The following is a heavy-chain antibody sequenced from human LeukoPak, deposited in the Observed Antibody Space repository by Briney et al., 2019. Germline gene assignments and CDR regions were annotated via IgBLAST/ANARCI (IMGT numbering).Heavy chain of an antibody. CDR2: IIPIFGTA. Sequence: ASVKVSCKASAGTFSSYAISWVRQAPGQGLERLGRIIPIFGTANYAQKFQGRVTITTDESTSTAYMELSSLRSEDTAVYYCARDSVRVGAKAFGFDIWGQGTMVTVSS. V-gene: IGHV1-69*05. D-gene: IGHD1-26*01. CDR3: ARDSVRVGAKAFGFDI. J-gene: IGHJ3*02. CDR1: AGTFSSYA.